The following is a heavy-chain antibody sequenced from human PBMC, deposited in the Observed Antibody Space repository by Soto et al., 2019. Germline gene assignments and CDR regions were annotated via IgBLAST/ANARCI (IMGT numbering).Heavy chain of an antibody. CDR2: IYPGDSDT. CDR1: GYSFTSYW. CDR3: ARHPAIYYDYIWGSYRYTVGFDY. D-gene: IGHD3-16*02. J-gene: IGHJ4*02. Sequence: PGESLKISCKGSGYSFTSYWIGWVRQMPGKGLEWMGIIYPGDSDTRYSPSFQGQVTISADKSISTAYLQWSSLKASDTAMYYCARHPAIYYDYIWGSYRYTVGFDYWGQGTLVTVSS. V-gene: IGHV5-51*01.